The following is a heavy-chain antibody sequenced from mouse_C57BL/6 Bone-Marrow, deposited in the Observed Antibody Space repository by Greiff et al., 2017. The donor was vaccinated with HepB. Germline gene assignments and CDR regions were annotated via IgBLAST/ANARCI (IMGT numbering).Heavy chain of an antibody. CDR2: IDPETGGT. CDR1: GYTFTDYA. Sequence: VQLQQSGAELVRPGASVTLSCKASGYTFTDYAMHWVRQTPVHGLEWIGAIDPETGGTAYTQKFKGKAILTADNSSSTAYMELRSLTSEDSAVYYCTRVSPNYFDYWGQGTTLTVSS. V-gene: IGHV1-15*01. CDR3: TRVSPNYFDY. J-gene: IGHJ2*01.